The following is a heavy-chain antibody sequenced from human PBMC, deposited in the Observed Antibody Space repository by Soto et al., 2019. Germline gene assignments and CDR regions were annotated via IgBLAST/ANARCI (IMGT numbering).Heavy chain of an antibody. V-gene: IGHV3-74*01. CDR3: ARDYSVG. CDR2: ISNDGSTA. D-gene: IGHD2-15*01. CDR1: GFTFRDYW. Sequence: EVQLVESGGGLVQPGGSLRLSCAASGFTFRDYWMHWVRQAPGKGLVWVSRISNDGSTAIYADSVKGRFTSSRDNAKNTLYLQMNSLRADDTAVYYCARDYSVGWGQGTLVTVSS. J-gene: IGHJ4*02.